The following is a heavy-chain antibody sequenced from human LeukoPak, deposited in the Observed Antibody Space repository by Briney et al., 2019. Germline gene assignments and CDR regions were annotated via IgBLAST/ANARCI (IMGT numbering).Heavy chain of an antibody. D-gene: IGHD3-10*01. V-gene: IGHV4-31*11. CDR3: ARGYRFGESSDRRAYWFDP. Sequence: SQTLSLTCAVSGGSISSGGYYWSWIRQHPGKGLEWIGYIYYSGSTYYNPSLKSRVTISVDTSKNQFSLKLSSVTAADTAVYYCARGYRFGESSDRRAYWFDPWGQGTLVTVSS. CDR2: IYYSGST. J-gene: IGHJ5*02. CDR1: GGSISSGGYY.